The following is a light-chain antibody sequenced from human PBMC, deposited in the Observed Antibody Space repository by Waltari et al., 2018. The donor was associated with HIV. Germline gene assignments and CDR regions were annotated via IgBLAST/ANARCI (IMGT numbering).Light chain of an antibody. V-gene: IGLV1-44*01. CDR1: SSNIGSSN. CDR2: SNN. Sequence: QSVLTQPPSVSGTPGHRVTISCSGSSSNIGSSNANWYQHLPGTAPKLLIYSNNQRPSGVPDRFSGSKSGNTASLTISGLHLEDESDYYCSSYTSVNTRVFGGGTKLTVL. CDR3: SSYTSVNTRV. J-gene: IGLJ3*02.